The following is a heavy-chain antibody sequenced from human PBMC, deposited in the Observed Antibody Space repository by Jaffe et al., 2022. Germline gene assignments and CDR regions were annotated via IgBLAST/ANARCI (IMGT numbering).Heavy chain of an antibody. J-gene: IGHJ6*03. CDR1: GGSISSYY. D-gene: IGHD2-8*02. CDR2: IYYSGST. Sequence: QVQLQESGPGLVKPSETLSLTCTVSGGSISSYYWSWIRQPPGKGLEWIGYIYYSGSTNYNPSLKSRVTISVDTSKNQFSLKLSSVTAADTAVYYCARVVDCTGGVCFNYYYYYMDVWGKGTTVTVSS. V-gene: IGHV4-59*01. CDR3: ARVVDCTGGVCFNYYYYYMDV.